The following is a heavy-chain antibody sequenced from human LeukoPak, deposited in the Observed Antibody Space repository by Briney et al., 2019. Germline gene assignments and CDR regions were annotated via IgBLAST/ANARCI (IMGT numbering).Heavy chain of an antibody. CDR3: AKDVSPSGSYQAIDY. V-gene: IGHV3-33*06. Sequence: PGMSLRLSSAASGFTFSSYGMHWVRQARGKGLEWVAVIWYDASNKYYVDSVQGRFTISRDNSKNTLDLQMNSLRPEDTAVYYCAKDVSPSGSYQAIDYWGQGTLVTVSS. J-gene: IGHJ4*02. CDR1: GFTFSSYG. D-gene: IGHD1-26*01. CDR2: IWYDASNK.